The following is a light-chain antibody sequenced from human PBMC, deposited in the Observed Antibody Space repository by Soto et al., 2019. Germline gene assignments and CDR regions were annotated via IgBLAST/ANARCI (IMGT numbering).Light chain of an antibody. Sequence: DIVTTQSPLSLPVTPGEPASISCRSSQSLLYSNGYNYVDWYLQKPGQPPQLLIFLGSSRASGVPDRFNGSGSGTDFTLRITTVEAEDVGVYYCMQVLQTPLTFGGGTKLEIK. CDR1: QSLLYSNGYNY. V-gene: IGKV2-28*01. CDR2: LGS. J-gene: IGKJ4*01. CDR3: MQVLQTPLT.